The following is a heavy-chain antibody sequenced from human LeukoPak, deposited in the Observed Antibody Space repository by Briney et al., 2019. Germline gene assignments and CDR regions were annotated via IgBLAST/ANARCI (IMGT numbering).Heavy chain of an antibody. V-gene: IGHV3-23*01. CDR1: GFTFSSYA. J-gene: IGHJ4*02. D-gene: IGHD2-2*02. Sequence: GGSERLSCAASGFTFSSYAMSWVRQAPGKGLEWVSAISGSGGSTYYADSVKGRFTISRDNSKNTLYLQMNSLRAEDTAVYYCAKQIVVVPAAIPDYFDYWAREPWSPSPQ. CDR3: AKQIVVVPAAIPDYFDY. CDR2: ISGSGGST.